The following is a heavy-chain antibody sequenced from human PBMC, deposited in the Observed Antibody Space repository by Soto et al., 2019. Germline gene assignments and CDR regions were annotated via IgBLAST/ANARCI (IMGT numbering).Heavy chain of an antibody. CDR1: GFSLSTSGVG. D-gene: IGHD3-22*01. CDR3: ALLTYYYDSSGYYSSAEYFQH. Sequence: QITLKESGPTLVKPTQTLTLTCTFSGFSLSTSGVGVGWIRQPPGKALEWLALIYWDDDKRYSPSLKSRLTITKDTPKNQVVLTMTNMDPVDTATYYCALLTYYYDSSGYYSSAEYFQHWGQGTLVTVSS. V-gene: IGHV2-5*02. J-gene: IGHJ1*01. CDR2: IYWDDDK.